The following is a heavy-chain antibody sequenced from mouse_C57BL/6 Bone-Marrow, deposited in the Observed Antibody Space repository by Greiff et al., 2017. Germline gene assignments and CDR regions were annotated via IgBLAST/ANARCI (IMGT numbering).Heavy chain of an antibody. V-gene: IGHV1-53*01. CDR2: INPSNGGT. CDR3: ARGDYYGSRYWYFDV. CDR1: GYTFTSYW. J-gene: IGHJ1*03. Sequence: QVQLKQPGTELVKPGASVKLSCKASGYTFTSYWMHWVKQRPGQGLEWIGNINPSNGGTNYNEKFKSKATLTVDKSSSTAYMQLSSLTSEDSAVYYCARGDYYGSRYWYFDVWGTGTTVTVSS. D-gene: IGHD1-1*01.